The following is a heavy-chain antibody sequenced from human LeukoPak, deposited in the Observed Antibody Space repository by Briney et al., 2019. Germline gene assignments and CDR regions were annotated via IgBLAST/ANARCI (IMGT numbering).Heavy chain of an antibody. CDR1: GFTITNAR. CDR2: IKSKIDGGTT. Sequence: PGGSLRLSCAAFGFTITNARMGWVRQAPGKGLEWVGLIKSKIDGGTTDFAAPVKDRFTISTDDSKHTLYLQMNSLKSEDTAVYYCTTGYGHSDLDYWGQGTLVTVSS. J-gene: IGHJ4*02. CDR3: TTGYGHSDLDY. D-gene: IGHD3-3*02. V-gene: IGHV3-15*01.